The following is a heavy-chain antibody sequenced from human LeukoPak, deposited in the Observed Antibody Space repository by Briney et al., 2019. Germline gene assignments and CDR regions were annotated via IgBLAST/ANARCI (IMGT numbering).Heavy chain of an antibody. V-gene: IGHV3-23*01. J-gene: IGHJ6*02. D-gene: IGHD3-10*01. CDR1: IIVHRGYA. CDR3: ARKHLQTRWFFLDV. Sequence: GASVRLSRAGSIIVHRGYAMSGVRPAPGRGLEGVSGLNGGDDRTYYADSVKGRFTISRDNANNTLFLQMDSLRVEDTAVYFCARKHLQTRWFFLDVWGQGTTVSVSS. CDR2: LNGGDDRT.